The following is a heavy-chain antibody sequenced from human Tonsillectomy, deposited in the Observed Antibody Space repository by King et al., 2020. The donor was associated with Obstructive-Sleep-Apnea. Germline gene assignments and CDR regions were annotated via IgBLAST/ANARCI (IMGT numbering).Heavy chain of an antibody. CDR2: IYPDDSDT. D-gene: IGHD3-16*01. Sequence: QLVQSGAEVRKPGESLKISCKGSGYNFDTYWIGCVRQRPGKGLEWMGIIYPDDSDTRYGPSFQGQVTISADKSISTAYLQWSSLKASDTAMYYCARPITGSADYWGQGTLVTVSS. J-gene: IGHJ4*02. V-gene: IGHV5-51*01. CDR1: GYNFDTYW. CDR3: ARPITGSADY.